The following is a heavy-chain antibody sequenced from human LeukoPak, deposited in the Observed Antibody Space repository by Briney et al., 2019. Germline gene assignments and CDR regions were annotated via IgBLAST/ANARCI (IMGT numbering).Heavy chain of an antibody. CDR3: AKVPRDYGDLDLDH. Sequence: GGSLRLSCAASGFTFSSYAMSWVRQAPGKGLEWVSAISGSGGSTYYADSVKGRFTISRDNSKNTLYLQMNSLRAEDTAVYYCAKVPRDYGDLDLDHWGQGTLVTVSS. J-gene: IGHJ4*02. CDR1: GFTFSSYA. D-gene: IGHD4-17*01. CDR2: ISGSGGST. V-gene: IGHV3-23*01.